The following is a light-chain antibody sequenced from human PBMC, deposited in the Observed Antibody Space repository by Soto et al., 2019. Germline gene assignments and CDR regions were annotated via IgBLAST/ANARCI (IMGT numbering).Light chain of an antibody. CDR1: SSDVGGYNY. CDR2: EVT. V-gene: IGLV2-14*01. J-gene: IGLJ1*01. CDR3: SSYTSSSTYV. Sequence: QSVLTQHASVSGSPGQSITISCTGASSDVGGYNYVSWYQQHPGKAPKLMISEVTNRPSGVSNRFSVSKSGNTASLTISGLQAEDEADYYCSSYTSSSTYVFGTGTKVTVL.